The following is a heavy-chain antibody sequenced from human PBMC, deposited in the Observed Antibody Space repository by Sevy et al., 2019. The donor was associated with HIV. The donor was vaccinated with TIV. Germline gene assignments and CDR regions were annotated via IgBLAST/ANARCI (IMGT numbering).Heavy chain of an antibody. Sequence: GESLKISCAASGFTFSSYSMNWVRQAPGKGLEWVSYISSSSSTIYYADSVKGRFTISRDNAKNSLYLQMNSLRAEDTAVYYCARDGYSSSWGTYYYYGMDVWGQGTTVTVSS. CDR2: ISSSSSTI. V-gene: IGHV3-48*01. CDR3: ARDGYSSSWGTYYYYGMDV. J-gene: IGHJ6*02. D-gene: IGHD6-13*01. CDR1: GFTFSSYS.